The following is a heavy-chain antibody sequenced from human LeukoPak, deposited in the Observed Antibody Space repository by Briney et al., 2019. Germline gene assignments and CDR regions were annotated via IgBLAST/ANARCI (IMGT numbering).Heavy chain of an antibody. CDR2: IIPILGIA. J-gene: IGHJ4*02. CDR1: GGTFSSYA. V-gene: IGHV1-69*04. CDR3: ARDGVGAMGLDY. D-gene: IGHD1-26*01. Sequence: SVKVSCKASGGTFSSYAISWVRQAPGQGLEWMGRIIPILGIANYAQKFQGRVTMTRNTSISTAYMELSSLRSEDTAVYYCARDGVGAMGLDYWGQGTLVSVSS.